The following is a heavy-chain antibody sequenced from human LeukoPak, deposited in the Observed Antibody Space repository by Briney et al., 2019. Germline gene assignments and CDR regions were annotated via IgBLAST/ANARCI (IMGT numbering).Heavy chain of an antibody. CDR3: ARNNPSGVWSFDY. CDR2: IKQDGSEI. CDR1: GFTFTTYW. D-gene: IGHD1-14*01. V-gene: IGHV3-7*01. Sequence: PGGSLRLSCAGSGFTFTTYWMSWVRQAPGKGLERVANIKQDGSEISYVDSVKGRFTISRDNAKNSLYLQMNSLRAEDTAVYYCARNNPSGVWSFDYWGQGTLVTVSS. J-gene: IGHJ4*02.